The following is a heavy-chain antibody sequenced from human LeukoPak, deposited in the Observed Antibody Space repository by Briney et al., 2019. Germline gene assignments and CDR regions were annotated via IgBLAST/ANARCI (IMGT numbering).Heavy chain of an antibody. V-gene: IGHV4-34*01. Sequence: SETLSLTCAVYGGSFSGNYWSWIRQPPGKGLEWIGEINYSGGTNYNPSLKSRVTISVDTSKNQFSLRLSSVTAADTAVYYCARVGGDIVGVPAARRPAPYFDYWGQGTLVTVSS. CDR2: INYSGGT. CDR1: GGSFSGNY. J-gene: IGHJ4*02. D-gene: IGHD2-2*01. CDR3: ARVGGDIVGVPAARRPAPYFDY.